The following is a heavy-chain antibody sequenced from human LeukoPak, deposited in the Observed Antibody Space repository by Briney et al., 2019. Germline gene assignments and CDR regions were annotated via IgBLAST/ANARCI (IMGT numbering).Heavy chain of an antibody. CDR1: GFTFSSYV. J-gene: IGHJ4*02. V-gene: IGHV3-23*01. Sequence: PGGSLRLSXAASGFTFSSYVMNWVRQAQGKGLEWVSAISDSGGSTYYADSVKGRFTISRDNSNNTLYLQMNSLRAEDTAVYYCAKDEWDLLGGFDYWGQGTLVTVSS. CDR3: AKDEWDLLGGFDY. CDR2: ISDSGGST. D-gene: IGHD1-26*01.